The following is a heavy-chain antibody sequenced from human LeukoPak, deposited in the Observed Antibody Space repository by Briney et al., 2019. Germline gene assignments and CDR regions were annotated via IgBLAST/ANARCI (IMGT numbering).Heavy chain of an antibody. CDR3: AKDQVPMDV. J-gene: IGHJ6*03. CDR2: VHYDGSKI. V-gene: IGHV3-30*02. CDR1: GFTFSTYG. Sequence: GGSLRLSCAASGFTFSTYGMHWVRQAPGKGLEWVAYVHYDGSKIYYTDSVKGRFTISRDNSKHTAYLQMSSLTTDDTGVYYCAKDQVPMDVWGKGTTVTVSS.